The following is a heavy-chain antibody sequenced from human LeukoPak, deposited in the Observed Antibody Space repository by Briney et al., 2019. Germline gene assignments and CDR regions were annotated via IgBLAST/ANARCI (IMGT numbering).Heavy chain of an antibody. D-gene: IGHD3-16*01. J-gene: IGHJ4*02. V-gene: IGHV4-34*01. CDR2: INHSGST. Sequence: PSETLSLTCAVYGGSFSGYYWSWIRQPPGKGLEWIGEINHSGSTNYNPSRKSRVTISVDTSKNQFSLKLSSVTAADTAVYYCARVRFYYFDYWGQGTLVTVSS. CDR3: ARVRFYYFDY. CDR1: GGSFSGYY.